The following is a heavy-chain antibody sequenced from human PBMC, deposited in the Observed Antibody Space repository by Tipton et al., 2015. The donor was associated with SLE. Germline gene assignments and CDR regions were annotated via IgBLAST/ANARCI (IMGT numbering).Heavy chain of an antibody. V-gene: IGHV4-34*01. CDR1: GGSFSGYY. J-gene: IGHJ3*02. D-gene: IGHD6-13*01. CDR3: ARDRGIAAAGNDAFDI. Sequence: TLSLTCAVYGGSFSGYYWSWIRQPPGKGLEWIGEINHSGSTNYNPSLKSRVTISVDTSKNQFSLKLSSVTAADTAVYYCARDRGIAAAGNDAFDIWGQGTMVTFSS. CDR2: INHSGST.